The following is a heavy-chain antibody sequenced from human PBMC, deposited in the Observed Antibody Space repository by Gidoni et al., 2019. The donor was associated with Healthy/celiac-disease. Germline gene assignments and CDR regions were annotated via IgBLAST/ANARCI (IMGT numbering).Heavy chain of an antibody. CDR1: GFTFSSYS. J-gene: IGHJ1*01. V-gene: IGHV3-21*01. CDR2: ISSSSSYI. D-gene: IGHD1-26*01. Sequence: EVQLVESGGGLVKPGGSLRLSCAASGFTFSSYSMNWVRQAPGKGLEWVSSISSSSSYIYYADSVKGRFTISRDNAKNSLYLQMNSLRAEDTAVYYCATGSGSFYAEYFQHWGQGTLVTVSS. CDR3: ATGSGSFYAEYFQH.